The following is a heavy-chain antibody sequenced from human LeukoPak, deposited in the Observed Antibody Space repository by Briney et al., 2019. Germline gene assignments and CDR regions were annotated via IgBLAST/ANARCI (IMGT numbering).Heavy chain of an antibody. V-gene: IGHV3-21*01. CDR3: ARDRARSGYYDYYMDV. D-gene: IGHD3-22*01. CDR1: GFTFSSYS. Sequence: GGSLRLSCAASGFTFSSYSMNWVRQAPGKGLEWVSSISSSSSYIYYADSVKGRFTISRDNAKNSLYLQMNSLRAEDTAVYYCARDRARSGYYDYYMDVWGKGTTVTVSS. CDR2: ISSSSSYI. J-gene: IGHJ6*03.